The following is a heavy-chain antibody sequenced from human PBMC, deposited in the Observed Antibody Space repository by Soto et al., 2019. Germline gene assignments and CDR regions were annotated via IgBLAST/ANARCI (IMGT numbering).Heavy chain of an antibody. CDR2: ISWNMGSI. D-gene: IGHD2-15*01. J-gene: IGHJ5*02. V-gene: IGHV3-9*01. CDR3: AKDYCSGGSCYGANWFDT. CDR1: VFSLDDYA. Sequence: SLTHACTSSVFSLDDYATHEVRDSPVKVLVLFSGISWNMGSIGYAESVKGRFSISRDNAKDSLYLQMNSLRAEDTALYYCAKDYCSGGSCYGANWFDTWGQGTLVTVSS.